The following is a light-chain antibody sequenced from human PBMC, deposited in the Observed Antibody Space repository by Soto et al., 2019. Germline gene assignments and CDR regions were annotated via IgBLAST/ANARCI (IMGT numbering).Light chain of an antibody. Sequence: QSALTQPPSASGSPGQSVTISCTGTSSDVGGYNYVSWYQQHPGKAPKLMIYEVSKRPSGAPDRFSGSKSGNTASLTVSVLQAEDEADYYCSSYAGSNNLVFGGGTKLTVL. CDR3: SSYAGSNNLV. J-gene: IGLJ2*01. V-gene: IGLV2-8*01. CDR2: EVS. CDR1: SSDVGGYNY.